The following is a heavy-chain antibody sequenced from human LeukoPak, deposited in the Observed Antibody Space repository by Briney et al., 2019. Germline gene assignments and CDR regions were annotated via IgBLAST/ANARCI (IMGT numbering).Heavy chain of an antibody. Sequence: SETLSLTCTVSGGSISSSSYYWAWIRQPPGKGLEWIGNIFYSGSTYYNPSLKSRVTISVDTSKNQFSLKLSSVTAADTAVYYCARVPQRISDSSSWYVYYYYYMDVWGKGTTVTVSS. CDR1: GGSISSSSYY. V-gene: IGHV4-39*01. J-gene: IGHJ6*03. D-gene: IGHD6-13*01. CDR2: IFYSGST. CDR3: ARVPQRISDSSSWYVYYYYYMDV.